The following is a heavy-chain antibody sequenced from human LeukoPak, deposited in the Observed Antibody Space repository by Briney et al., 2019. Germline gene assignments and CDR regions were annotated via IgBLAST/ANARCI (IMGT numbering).Heavy chain of an antibody. CDR2: INAGNGNT. D-gene: IGHD3-3*01. V-gene: IGHV1-3*01. Sequence: AASVTVSCKASGYTFTSYAMHWVRQAPGQRLEWMGWINAGNGNTKYSQKFQGRVTITRDTSASTAYMELSSLRSEDTAVYYCARAKQRITIFGVPIGPFDYWGQGTLVTVSS. CDR1: GYTFTSYA. CDR3: ARAKQRITIFGVPIGPFDY. J-gene: IGHJ4*02.